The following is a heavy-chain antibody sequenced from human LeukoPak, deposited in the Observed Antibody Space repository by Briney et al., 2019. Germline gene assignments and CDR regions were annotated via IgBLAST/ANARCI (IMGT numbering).Heavy chain of an antibody. CDR3: ARGSTTVPHYFDY. CDR2: INHSGST. D-gene: IGHD4-17*01. V-gene: IGHV4-34*01. J-gene: IGHJ4*02. CDR1: GGSFSGNY. Sequence: PSETLSLTCAVFGGSFSGNYWSYIRQPPGKGLEWIGEINHSGSTNYNPSLKSRVTISVDTSKSQFSLMLTSVTAADTAVYYCARGSTTVPHYFDYWGQGTLVTVSS.